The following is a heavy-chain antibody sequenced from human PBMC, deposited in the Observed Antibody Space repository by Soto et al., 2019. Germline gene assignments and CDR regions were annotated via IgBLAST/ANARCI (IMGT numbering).Heavy chain of an antibody. V-gene: IGHV1-3*01. CDR1: GYTFTSYA. D-gene: IGHD3-3*01. CDR3: ARASNYDFWSGYHQAYYYYGMDV. J-gene: IGHJ6*02. Sequence: GASVKVSCKASGYTFTSYAMHWVRQAPGQRLEWMGWINAGNGNTKYSQKFQGRVTITRDTSASTAYMELSSLRSEDAAVYYCARASNYDFWSGYHQAYYYYGMDVRGQGTTVTVSS. CDR2: INAGNGNT.